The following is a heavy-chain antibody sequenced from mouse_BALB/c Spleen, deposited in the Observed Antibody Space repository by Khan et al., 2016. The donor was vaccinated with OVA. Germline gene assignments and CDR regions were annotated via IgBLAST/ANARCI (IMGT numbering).Heavy chain of an antibody. CDR2: ISYSGST. Sequence: EVQLQESGPGLVKPSQSLSLTCTVTGYSITGDYAWNWIRQFPGNKLEWMGYISYSGSTTYNPSLKSRISITRDTSKDQFFLQLKSVTSEDTATYYCASELGRYYALDYWGQGTSVTVSS. V-gene: IGHV3-2*02. J-gene: IGHJ4*01. CDR3: ASELGRYYALDY. CDR1: GYSITGDYA. D-gene: IGHD4-1*01.